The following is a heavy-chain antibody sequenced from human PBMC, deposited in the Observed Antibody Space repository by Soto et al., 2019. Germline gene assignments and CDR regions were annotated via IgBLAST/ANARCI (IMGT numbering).Heavy chain of an antibody. CDR2: ISSSSSYI. CDR1: GFTFNSYS. D-gene: IGHD6-19*01. CDR3: ARDRGIAVAGIIDY. V-gene: IGHV3-21*01. J-gene: IGHJ4*02. Sequence: GGSMRLSCAASGFTFNSYSVNWVRQAPGKGLEWVSSISSSSSYIYYADSVKGRFTISRDNAKNSLYLQMNSLRAEDTAVYYCARDRGIAVAGIIDYWGQGTLVTVSS.